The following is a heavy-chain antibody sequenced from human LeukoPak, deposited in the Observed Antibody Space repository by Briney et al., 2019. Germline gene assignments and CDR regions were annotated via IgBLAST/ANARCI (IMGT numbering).Heavy chain of an antibody. Sequence: SETLSLTCTVSGDSISSYYWSWIRQPPGKGLEWIGYIYYSGSTNYNPSLKSRVTISVDTSKNQFSLKLSSVTAADTAVYYCARYSSSWYPDYWGQGTLVTVSS. V-gene: IGHV4-59*01. CDR1: GDSISSYY. CDR2: IYYSGST. CDR3: ARYSSSWYPDY. J-gene: IGHJ4*02. D-gene: IGHD6-13*01.